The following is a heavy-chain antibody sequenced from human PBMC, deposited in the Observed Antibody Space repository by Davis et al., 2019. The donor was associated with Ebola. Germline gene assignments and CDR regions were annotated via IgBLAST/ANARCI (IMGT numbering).Heavy chain of an antibody. CDR3: ARVAEYSSSWSYFDY. V-gene: IGHV1-69*10. J-gene: IGHJ4*02. CDR1: GYTFTSYG. CDR2: IIPILGIA. D-gene: IGHD6-13*01. Sequence: SVKVSCKASGYTFTSYGISWVRQAPGQGLEWMGGIIPILGIANYAQKFQGRVTITADESTSTAYMELSSLRSEDTAVYYCARVAEYSSSWSYFDYWGQGTLVTVSS.